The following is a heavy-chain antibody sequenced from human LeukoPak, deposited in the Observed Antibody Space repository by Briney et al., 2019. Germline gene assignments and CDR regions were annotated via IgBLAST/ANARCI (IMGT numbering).Heavy chain of an antibody. CDR1: GGSISSYY. CDR3: ARGVAPAAMGYYYYMDV. J-gene: IGHJ6*03. D-gene: IGHD2-2*01. Sequence: PSETLSLTCTVSGGSISSYYWSWIRQPPGKGLEWIGYIYYSRSTNYNPSLKSRVTISVDTSKNQFSLKLSSVTAADTAVYYCARGVAPAAMGYYYYMDVWGKGTTVTVSS. CDR2: IYYSRST. V-gene: IGHV4-59*01.